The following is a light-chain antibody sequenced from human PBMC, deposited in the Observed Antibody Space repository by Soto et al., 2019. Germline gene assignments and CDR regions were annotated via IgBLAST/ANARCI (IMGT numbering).Light chain of an antibody. CDR3: QQYYSFP. CDR2: WAS. V-gene: IGKV4-1*01. CDR1: QSVLYSSNNKNY. Sequence: DIVMTQSPDSLAVSLGERATINCKSSQSVLYSSNNKNYLAWYQQKPGQPPKLLIYWASTRESGVPDRFSGSGSGTDFTLTISSLQAEDVAVYYCQQYYSFPFGGGTKVEIK. J-gene: IGKJ4*01.